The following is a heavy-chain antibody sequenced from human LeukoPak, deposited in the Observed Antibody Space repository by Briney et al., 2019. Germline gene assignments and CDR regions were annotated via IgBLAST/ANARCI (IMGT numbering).Heavy chain of an antibody. Sequence: SETLSLTCTVSGGSVSSGSYYWSWIRQPPGKGLEWIGYICYSGSTNYNPSLKSRVTISVDTSKNQFSLKLSSVTAADTAVYYCARLSLYCGGDCYPGPIGYWGQGTLVTVSS. CDR2: ICYSGST. D-gene: IGHD2-21*02. CDR3: ARLSLYCGGDCYPGPIGY. CDR1: GGSVSSGSYY. V-gene: IGHV4-61*01. J-gene: IGHJ4*02.